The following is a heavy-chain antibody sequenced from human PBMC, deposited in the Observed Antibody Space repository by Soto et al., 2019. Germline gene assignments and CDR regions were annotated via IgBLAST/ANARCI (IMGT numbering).Heavy chain of an antibody. D-gene: IGHD4-17*01. V-gene: IGHV1-8*01. CDR3: ARTLYGDNVDY. J-gene: IGHJ4*02. Sequence: QVQLVQSGAEVKKPGASVKVSCKASGYTFPSYAINWVRQATEQGLEWMGWMNPTTGNTGYAQKSQGRVTMTRNTSISTAYMELSSLRSEDTAVYYCARTLYGDNVDYWGQGTLVTVS. CDR1: GYTFPSYA. CDR2: MNPTTGNT.